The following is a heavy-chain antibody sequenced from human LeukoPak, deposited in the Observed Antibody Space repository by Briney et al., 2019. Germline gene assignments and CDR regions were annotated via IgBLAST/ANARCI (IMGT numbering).Heavy chain of an antibody. D-gene: IGHD1-1*01. CDR2: ISSSSSHI. CDR1: GFTFSSYS. CDR3: ARIWTGARGDFDY. J-gene: IGHJ4*02. V-gene: IGHV3-21*01. Sequence: GGSLRLSCAASGFTFSSYSMNWFRQAPGKGLEWVSSISSSSSHIYYADSVKGRFTISRDNAKNSLYLQMNSLRAEDTAVYYCARIWTGARGDFDYWGQGTLVTVSS.